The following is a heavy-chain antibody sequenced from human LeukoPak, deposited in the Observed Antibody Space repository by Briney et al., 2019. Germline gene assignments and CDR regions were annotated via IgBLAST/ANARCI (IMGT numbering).Heavy chain of an antibody. V-gene: IGHV3-74*01. CDR2: INNDGSST. D-gene: IGHD6-19*01. CDR3: AKDLVEAVAGTGAWFDP. J-gene: IGHJ5*02. CDR1: GFTFSSYW. Sequence: GSLRLSCAASGFTFSSYWMHWVRQAPGKGLVWVSRINNDGSSTPYADSVKGRFTISRDNAKNTLYLQMNSLRAEDTAVYYCAKDLVEAVAGTGAWFDPWGQGTLVTVSS.